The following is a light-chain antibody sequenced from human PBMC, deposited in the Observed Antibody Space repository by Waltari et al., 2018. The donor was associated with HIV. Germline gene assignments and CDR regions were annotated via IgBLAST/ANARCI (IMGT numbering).Light chain of an antibody. V-gene: IGLV1-44*01. CDR2: SNN. CDR3: ETWDDRLKGVI. J-gene: IGLJ2*01. CDR1: RSNIGGNT. Sequence: QSVLTQPPSASGAPGQRVTISCSGSRSNIGGNTVNWYQQLPGTPPKDLIYSNNQRPSGVHDRFSGAKSGTSASLAISGLQSEDEADYYCETWDDRLKGVIFGGGTKVTVL.